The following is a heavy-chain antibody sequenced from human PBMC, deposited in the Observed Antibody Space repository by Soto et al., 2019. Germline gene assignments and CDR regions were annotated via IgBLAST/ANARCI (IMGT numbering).Heavy chain of an antibody. CDR2: VAYNGIT. J-gene: IGHJ4*02. CDR3: TRANCYSEF. CDR1: GGSINNHY. Sequence: QVQLQESGPGLVKPSETLSLTCTVSGGSINNHYWSWIRQPPGKGLEWLGFVAYNGITNYNPSLKSLVTMSVDTSKNQLALIMTSLTAAHTDMYYCTRANCYSEFWGQGTLVTVSS. V-gene: IGHV4-59*11. D-gene: IGHD2-8*01.